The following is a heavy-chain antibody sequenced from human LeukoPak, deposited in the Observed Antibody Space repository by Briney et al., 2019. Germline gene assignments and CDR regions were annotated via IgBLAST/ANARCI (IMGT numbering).Heavy chain of an antibody. J-gene: IGHJ5*02. CDR2: ITSSSTYV. CDR3: ARAGLRYCSSTSCPNWFDP. Sequence: GGSLRLSCAASGFTFSTYNMNWVRQAPGKRLEWISSITSSSTYVFYADSVRGRFTISRDNAKNSLYLQMNSLRAEDTAVYYCARAGLRYCSSTSCPNWFDPWGQGTLVTVSS. CDR1: GFTFSTYN. V-gene: IGHV3-21*01. D-gene: IGHD2-2*01.